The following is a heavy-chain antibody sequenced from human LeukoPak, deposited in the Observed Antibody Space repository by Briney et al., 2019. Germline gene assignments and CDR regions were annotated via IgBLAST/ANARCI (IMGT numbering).Heavy chain of an antibody. V-gene: IGHV1-2*02. Sequence: ASVRVSCRTSGFTFTDYYMHWVRQAPGQGLEWMEWINCNSGTTNYARRFQGRVTMTRDTSINSIYMELRWLKSDDTAMYYCTRDTITGPYNWFDPWGQGTLVTVSS. CDR3: TRDTITGPYNWFDP. CDR2: INCNSGTT. J-gene: IGHJ5*02. CDR1: GFTFTDYY. D-gene: IGHD5-24*01.